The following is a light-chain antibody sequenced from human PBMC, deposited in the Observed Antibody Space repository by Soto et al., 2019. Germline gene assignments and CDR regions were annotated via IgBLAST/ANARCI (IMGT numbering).Light chain of an antibody. V-gene: IGKV1-5*01. CDR2: DAS. CDR1: QSISSW. J-gene: IGKJ1*01. CDR3: PQYNSFSLP. Sequence: TSHARTTLSASVGDRVTITCRASQSISSWFAWDHQKPGKAPKLPIYDASSLESGVPSRFSGSGSGTEFTLPISSLQIFFFTNQASPQYNSFSLPFG.